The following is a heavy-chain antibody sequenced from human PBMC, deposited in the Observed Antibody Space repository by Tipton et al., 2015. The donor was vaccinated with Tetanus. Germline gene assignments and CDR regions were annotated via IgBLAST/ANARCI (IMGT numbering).Heavy chain of an antibody. CDR2: INTNTGNP. CDR3: ARDQSTTHWDDASDV. J-gene: IGHJ3*01. V-gene: IGHV7-4-1*02. CDR1: GYTFTKHG. D-gene: IGHD1-26*01. Sequence: QVQLVQSGSDLKKPGASVKVSCKASGYTFTKHGINWVRQAPGQGLEWMGWINTNTGNPTYAQAFTGRFVFSLDTSVNTAYLQIKSLKPEDTAMYYCARDQSTTHWDDASDVWGQGTMLTVSS.